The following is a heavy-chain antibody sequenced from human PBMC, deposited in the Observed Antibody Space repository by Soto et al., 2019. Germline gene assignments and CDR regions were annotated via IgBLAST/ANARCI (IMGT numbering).Heavy chain of an antibody. CDR3: ARASGYCSGGWCYDALIYNWFDP. J-gene: IGHJ5*02. CDR2: INPSGGST. D-gene: IGHD2-15*01. V-gene: IGHV1-46*01. CDR1: GYTFTSYY. Sequence: ASVKVSCKASGYTFTSYYMHWVRQAPGQGLEWMGIINPSGGSTSYAQKFQGRVTMTRDTSTSTFYMELSSLRSEDTAVYYCARASGYCSGGWCYDALIYNWFDPWGQGTLVTVSS.